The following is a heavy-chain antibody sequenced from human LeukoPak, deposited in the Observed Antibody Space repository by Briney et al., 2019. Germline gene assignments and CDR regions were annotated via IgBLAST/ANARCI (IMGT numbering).Heavy chain of an antibody. Sequence: SVKVSCKASGGAFSSYAISWVPQAPGQGLEWMGGIIPIFGTANYAQKFQGRVTITTDESTSTAYMELSTLRSEDTAVYYCARSPQGEYYYGSGSYPYYYYMDVWGKGTTVTVSS. CDR1: GGAFSSYA. CDR3: ARSPQGEYYYGSGSYPYYYYMDV. J-gene: IGHJ6*03. CDR2: IIPIFGTA. D-gene: IGHD3-10*01. V-gene: IGHV1-69*05.